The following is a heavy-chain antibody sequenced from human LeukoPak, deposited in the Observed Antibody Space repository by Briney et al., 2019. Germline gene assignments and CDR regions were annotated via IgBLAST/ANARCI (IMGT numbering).Heavy chain of an antibody. J-gene: IGHJ2*01. CDR3: ARSDSSYWGNWYFDL. V-gene: IGHV3-23*01. Sequence: GGSLRLSCAASGFTFSSYGMSWVRQAPGKGLEWVSAISGSGGSTYYADSVKGRFTISRENAKNSLYLQMNSLTAGDTAVYYCARSDSSYWGNWYFDLWGRGTLVTVSS. CDR2: ISGSGGST. CDR1: GFTFSSYG. D-gene: IGHD3-22*01.